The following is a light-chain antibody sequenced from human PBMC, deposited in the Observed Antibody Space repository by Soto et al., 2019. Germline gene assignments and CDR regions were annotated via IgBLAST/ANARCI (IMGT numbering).Light chain of an antibody. J-gene: IGKJ5*01. CDR3: QQSYRTTIT. CDR2: AAY. Sequence: DIQPPQSLSPLSSSVGDSFAITRLASQSISTYLNWYQHKPGKEPKVLIYAAYNLKSGVPTRFSCSGSGTEFTLNISSLQPEDGATYFCQQSYRTTITFCQGTRLRL. V-gene: IGKV1-39*01. CDR1: QSISTY.